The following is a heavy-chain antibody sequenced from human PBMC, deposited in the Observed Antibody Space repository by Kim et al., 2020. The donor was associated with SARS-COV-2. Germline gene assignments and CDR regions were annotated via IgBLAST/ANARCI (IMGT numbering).Heavy chain of an antibody. Sequence: GGSLRLSCAASGFTFDDYAMHWVRQAPGKGLEWVSGISWNSGSIGYADSVKGRFTISRDNAKNSLYLQMNSLRAEDTALYYCAKDREIVATIKGTSFDY. CDR2: ISWNSGSI. CDR1: GFTFDDYA. J-gene: IGHJ4*01. D-gene: IGHD5-12*01. V-gene: IGHV3-9*01. CDR3: AKDREIVATIKGTSFDY.